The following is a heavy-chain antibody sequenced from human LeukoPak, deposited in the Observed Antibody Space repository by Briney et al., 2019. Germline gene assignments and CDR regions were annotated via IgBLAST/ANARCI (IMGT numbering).Heavy chain of an antibody. D-gene: IGHD2-2*01. Sequence: ASVKVSCKASGYTFTGYYMHWVRQAPGQGLEWMGWINTNTGNPTYAQGFTGRFVFSLDTSVSTAYLQISSLKAEDTAVYYCARRNQLLALGVKYYFDYWGQGTLVTVSS. J-gene: IGHJ4*02. CDR1: GYTFTGYY. CDR3: ARRNQLLALGVKYYFDY. V-gene: IGHV7-4-1*02. CDR2: INTNTGNP.